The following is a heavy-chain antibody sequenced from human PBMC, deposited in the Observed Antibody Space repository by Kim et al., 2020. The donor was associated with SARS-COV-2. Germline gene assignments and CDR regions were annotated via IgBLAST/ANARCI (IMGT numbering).Heavy chain of an antibody. D-gene: IGHD3-10*01. CDR1: GFTFSSYG. CDR2: ISYDGSNK. CDR3: ARDGVEWFGEFLRFDP. Sequence: GGSLRLSCAASGFTFSSYGMHWVRQAPGKGLEWVAVISYDGSNKYYADSVKGRFTISRDNSKNTLYLQMNSLRAEDTAVYYCARDGVEWFGEFLRFDPWGQGTLVTVSS. V-gene: IGHV3-33*05. J-gene: IGHJ5*02.